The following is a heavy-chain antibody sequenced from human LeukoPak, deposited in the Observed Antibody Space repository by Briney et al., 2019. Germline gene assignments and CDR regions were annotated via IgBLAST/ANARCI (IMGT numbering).Heavy chain of an antibody. V-gene: IGHV3-48*03. D-gene: IGHD3-10*02. J-gene: IGHJ6*04. CDR1: GFTFSSYE. Sequence: GGSLRLSCAASGFTFSSYEMNWVRQAPGKGLDWVSYISSSSSTIYYADSVKGRFTISRDNAKNSLYLQMNSLRAEDTAVYYCAELGITMIGGVWGKGTTVTISS. CDR2: ISSSSSTI. CDR3: AELGITMIGGV.